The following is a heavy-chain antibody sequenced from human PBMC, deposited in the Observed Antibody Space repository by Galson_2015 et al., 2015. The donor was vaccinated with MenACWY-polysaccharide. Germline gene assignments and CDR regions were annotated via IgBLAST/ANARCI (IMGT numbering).Heavy chain of an antibody. Sequence: SLRLSCAASGFTFNSYWMHRVRQAPGKGLVWVSHINNDGSSTNYADSVKGRFTISRDNAKNTLYLQMKSLRAEDTAVYYCVRDNGGIDYWGQGTLVTVSS. CDR3: VRDNGGIDY. CDR2: INNDGSST. D-gene: IGHD3-16*01. V-gene: IGHV3-74*01. J-gene: IGHJ4*02. CDR1: GFTFNSYW.